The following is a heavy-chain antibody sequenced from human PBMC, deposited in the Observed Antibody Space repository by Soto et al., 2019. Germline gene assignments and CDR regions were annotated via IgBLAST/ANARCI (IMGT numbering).Heavy chain of an antibody. CDR1: GGTFSSYA. D-gene: IGHD3-22*01. CDR3: EFGDYYDSSVYYYGFGGIDY. CDR2: IIPIFGTA. Sequence: SVKVSCKASGGTFSSYAISWVRQAPGQGLEWMGGIIPIFGTANYAQKFQGRVTITADESTSTAYMELSSLRSEDTAVYYCEFGDYYDSSVYYYGFGGIDYWGQGTLVTVSS. V-gene: IGHV1-69*13. J-gene: IGHJ4*02.